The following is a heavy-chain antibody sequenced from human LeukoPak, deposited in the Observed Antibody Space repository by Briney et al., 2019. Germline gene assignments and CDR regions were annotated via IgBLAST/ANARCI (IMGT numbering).Heavy chain of an antibody. CDR1: GFTFSSYS. CDR2: ISSSSSYI. D-gene: IGHD1-7*01. J-gene: IGHJ3*02. CDR3: ARVDTLELREVGRLNAFDI. V-gene: IGHV3-21*01. Sequence: KPGGSLRLSCAASGFTFSSYSMNWVRQAPGKGLEWVSSISSSSSYIYYADSVKGRFTISRDNAKNSLYLQMNSLRAEDTAVYYCARVDTLELREVGRLNAFDIWGQGTMVTVSS.